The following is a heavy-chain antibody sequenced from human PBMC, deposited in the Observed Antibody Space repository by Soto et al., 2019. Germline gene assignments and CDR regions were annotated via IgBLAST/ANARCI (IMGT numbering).Heavy chain of an antibody. V-gene: IGHV3-23*01. CDR1: GFIFDDYA. CDR3: VVGKKAYYYGSGSGYGMDV. J-gene: IGHJ6*02. Sequence: GGSLRLSCAASGFIFDDYAMHWVRQVPGKGLEWVSAISWNSGSTYYADSVKGRFTISRDNSKNTLYLQMNSLRAEDTAVYYCVVGKKAYYYGSGSGYGMDVWGQGTTVTVSS. D-gene: IGHD3-10*01. CDR2: ISWNSGST.